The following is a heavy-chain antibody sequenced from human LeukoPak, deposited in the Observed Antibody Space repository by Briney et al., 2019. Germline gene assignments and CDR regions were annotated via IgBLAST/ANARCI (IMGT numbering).Heavy chain of an antibody. D-gene: IGHD1-7*01. J-gene: IGHJ5*02. CDR1: GGTFSSYA. CDR3: ARDKGVYNWNYNWFDP. V-gene: IGHV1-69*04. Sequence: SVKVSCKASGGTFSSYAISWVRQAPGQGLEWMGRIIPILGIANYAQKFQGRVTITADKSTSTAYMELSSLRSEDTAVYYCARDKGVYNWNYNWFDPWGQGTLVTVSS. CDR2: IIPILGIA.